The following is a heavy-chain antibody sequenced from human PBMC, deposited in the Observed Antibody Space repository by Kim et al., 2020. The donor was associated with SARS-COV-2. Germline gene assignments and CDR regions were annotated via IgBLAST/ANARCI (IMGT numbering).Heavy chain of an antibody. D-gene: IGHD2-2*01. CDR3: AKSRGENQRGPLDY. Sequence: GGSLRLSCAASGFTFSSYAMSWVRQAPGKGLEWVSAISGSGGSTYYAYSVKGRFTISGYNTKNTLYLQMNSLRAEDTAVYYCAKSRGENQRGPLDYWGQGTLVTVSS. V-gene: IGHV3-23*01. CDR1: GFTFSSYA. CDR2: ISGSGGST. J-gene: IGHJ4*02.